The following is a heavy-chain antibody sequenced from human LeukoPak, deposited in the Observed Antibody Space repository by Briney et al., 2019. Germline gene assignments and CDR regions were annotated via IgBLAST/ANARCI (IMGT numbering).Heavy chain of an antibody. D-gene: IGHD6-13*01. Sequence: PGGSLRLSCAASGFTFISYAMSWVRQAPGKGLEWVSAISGSGGSTYYADSVKGRFTISRDNSKNTLYLQMNSLRAEDTAVYYCAKDVGSSWPRFYYYYGMDVWGQGTTVTVSS. V-gene: IGHV3-23*01. CDR2: ISGSGGST. CDR3: AKDVGSSWPRFYYYYGMDV. CDR1: GFTFISYA. J-gene: IGHJ6*02.